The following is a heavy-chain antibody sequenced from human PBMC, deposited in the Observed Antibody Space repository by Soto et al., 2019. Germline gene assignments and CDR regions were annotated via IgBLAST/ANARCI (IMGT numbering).Heavy chain of an antibody. CDR2: ISDSGGST. CDR1: WLTCINHG. J-gene: IGHJ1*01. D-gene: IGHD6-19*01. Sequence: GFLRDPYRASWLTCINHGFRRVRQAPGEGLEWVSGISDSGGSTSYADSVKGRFTISRDNSKNTLYLQMNSLRAEDTAVYYCAKGVPGIAVAGTGYFQHWGQGTLVNVSS. V-gene: IGHV3-23*01. CDR3: AKGVPGIAVAGTGYFQH.